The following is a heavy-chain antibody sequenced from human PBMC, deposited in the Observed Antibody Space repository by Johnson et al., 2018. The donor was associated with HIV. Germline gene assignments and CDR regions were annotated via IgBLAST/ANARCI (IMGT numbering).Heavy chain of an antibody. V-gene: IGHV3-11*04. J-gene: IGHJ3*02. CDR1: GFTFSDYY. CDR3: AKDLGDAVGTTHDAFDI. D-gene: IGHD1-26*01. CDR2: ISSSGSTI. Sequence: QVQLVESGGGLVKPGGSLRLSCAASGFTFSDYYMSWIRQAPGKGLEWVSYISSSGSTIYYADSVKGRFTISRDNSKNTLYLQMNSLRAEDTAVYYCAKDLGDAVGTTHDAFDIWGQGTMVTVSS.